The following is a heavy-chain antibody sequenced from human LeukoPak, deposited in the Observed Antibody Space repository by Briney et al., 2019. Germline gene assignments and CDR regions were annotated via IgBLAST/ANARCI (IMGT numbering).Heavy chain of an antibody. J-gene: IGHJ5*02. CDR1: GGSFSGYY. CDR2: INHSGST. V-gene: IGHV4-34*01. D-gene: IGHD3-9*01. Sequence: SETLSLTCAVYGGSFSGYYWSWIRQPPGKGLEWIGEINHSGSTNYNPSLKSRVTISVDTSKNQFSLKLSSVTAADTAVYYCARLKRLRYFDWLRHHGWFDPWGQGTLVTVSS. CDR3: ARLKRLRYFDWLRHHGWFDP.